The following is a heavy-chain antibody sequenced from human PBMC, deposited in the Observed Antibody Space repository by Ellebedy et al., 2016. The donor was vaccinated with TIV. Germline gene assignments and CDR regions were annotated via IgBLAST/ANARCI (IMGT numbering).Heavy chain of an antibody. CDR1: GGSISSYY. D-gene: IGHD3-16*02. J-gene: IGHJ4*02. V-gene: IGHV4-59*01. Sequence: SETLSLXXTVSGGSISSYYWSWIRQPPGKGLEWIGYIYYSGSTNYNPSLKSRVTISVDTSKNQFSLKLSSVTAADTAVYYCARVSYDYVWGSYRESPQTFDYWGQGTLVTVSS. CDR3: ARVSYDYVWGSYRESPQTFDY. CDR2: IYYSGST.